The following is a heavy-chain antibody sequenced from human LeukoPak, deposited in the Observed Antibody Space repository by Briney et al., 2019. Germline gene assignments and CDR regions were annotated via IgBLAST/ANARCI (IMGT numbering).Heavy chain of an antibody. V-gene: IGHV3-7*01. D-gene: IGHD2/OR15-2a*01. CDR2: IKPEGSEK. CDR3: ARERSLILDY. Sequence: GGSLRLSCAASGFTFSIHWMSWVRQAPGKGREGWANIKPEGSEKYYADSVKGRFTISRDNSKNTLYLQVNSLRAEDTAVYYCARERSLILDYWGQGTLVTVSS. CDR1: GFTFSIHW. J-gene: IGHJ4*02.